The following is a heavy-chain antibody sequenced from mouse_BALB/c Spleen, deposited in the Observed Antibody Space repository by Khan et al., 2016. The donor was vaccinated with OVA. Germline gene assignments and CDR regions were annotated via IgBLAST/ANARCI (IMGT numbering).Heavy chain of an antibody. V-gene: IGHV1-4*01. Sequence: VQLKQSGAELARPGASVKMSCKASGYTFTSYTIHWIKLRPGQGLEWIGYINPSNGYTNYNQKFRDKATLTADKSSTTAYMQLSSLTSDDSAVYNCVRDGAYHRNDGWFAYWDQGTLVTVSA. CDR1: GYTFTSYT. D-gene: IGHD2-14*01. CDR2: INPSNGYT. CDR3: VRDGAYHRNDGWFAY. J-gene: IGHJ3*01.